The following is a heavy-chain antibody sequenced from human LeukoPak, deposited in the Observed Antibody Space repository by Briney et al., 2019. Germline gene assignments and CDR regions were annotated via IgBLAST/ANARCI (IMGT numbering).Heavy chain of an antibody. CDR3: ARANALYCSSTSCLFDY. V-gene: IGHV1-2*02. D-gene: IGHD2-2*01. CDR1: GYTFTDYY. Sequence: ASVTVSCTASGYTFTDYYIHWVRRAPGQGLEWMAWINPNSGGTYYAQNFHDRITLTRDTSISTAYMELSRLRSDGTAIYYCARANALYCSSTSCLFDYWGQGTLVTVSS. J-gene: IGHJ4*02. CDR2: INPNSGGT.